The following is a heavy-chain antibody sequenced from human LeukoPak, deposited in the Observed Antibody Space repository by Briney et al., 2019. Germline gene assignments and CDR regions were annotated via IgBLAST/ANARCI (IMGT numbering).Heavy chain of an antibody. J-gene: IGHJ5*02. CDR1: GFTVSSNY. Sequence: GGSLRLSCAASGFTVSSNYMSWVRQAPGKGLEWVSVIYSGGSTYYADSVKGRFTISRDNSKNALYLQMNSLRAEDTAVYYCARANYDILTGYFVANWFDPWGQGTLVTVSS. V-gene: IGHV3-53*01. CDR2: IYSGGST. CDR3: ARANYDILTGYFVANWFDP. D-gene: IGHD3-9*01.